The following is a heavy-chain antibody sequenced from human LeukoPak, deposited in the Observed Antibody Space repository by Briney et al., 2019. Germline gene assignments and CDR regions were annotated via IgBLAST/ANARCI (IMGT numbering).Heavy chain of an antibody. CDR2: IYYSGST. D-gene: IGHD1-1*01. CDR1: GGSISSGDYY. CDR3: ARIQTEEYYFDY. Sequence: SQTLSLTCTVSGGSISSGDYYWSWIRQPPGKGLEWIGYIYYSGSTYYNPSLKSRVTISVDTSKNQFSLKLSSVTAADTAVYYCARIQTEEYYFDYWGQGTLVTVSS. J-gene: IGHJ4*02. V-gene: IGHV4-30-4*01.